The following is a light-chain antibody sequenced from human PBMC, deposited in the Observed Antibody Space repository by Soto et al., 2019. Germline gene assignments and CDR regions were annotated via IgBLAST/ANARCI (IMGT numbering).Light chain of an antibody. V-gene: IGKV3-20*01. J-gene: IGKJ1*01. CDR1: QSLSGRY. CDR3: QQYDSSPRT. CDR2: GAS. Sequence: DTMLTQFPGTLALSPGEGATLPCRASQSLSGRYLAWYQQKPGQAPRLLIYGASTRATGIPDRFSGSGSGTDFTLTISRLEPEDFAVYYCQQYDSSPRTFGQGTKVDIK.